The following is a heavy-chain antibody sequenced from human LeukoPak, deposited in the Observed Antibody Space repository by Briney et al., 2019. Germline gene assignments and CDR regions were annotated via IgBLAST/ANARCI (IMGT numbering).Heavy chain of an antibody. Sequence: ASVKVSCKASGYTFTGYYMHWVRQAPGQGLEWMGWINPNSGGTNYAQKFQGWVTMTRDTSISTAYMELSRLRSDDTAVYYCARDGSGYSSGWLYDYWGQRTLVTVSS. V-gene: IGHV1-2*04. D-gene: IGHD6-19*01. J-gene: IGHJ4*02. CDR2: INPNSGGT. CDR3: ARDGSGYSSGWLYDY. CDR1: GYTFTGYY.